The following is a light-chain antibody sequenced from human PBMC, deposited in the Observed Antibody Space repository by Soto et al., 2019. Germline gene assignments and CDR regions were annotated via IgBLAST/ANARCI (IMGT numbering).Light chain of an antibody. CDR2: GAS. Sequence: EIVMTQSPATLSVSPGERATLACRASQSVSSNFAWYQQKPGQAPRLLIYGASSRATGIPDRFSGSGSGTDFTLTISRLEPEDFAVYYGQQYGSSPLYTFGQGTKVDIK. CDR1: QSVSSN. CDR3: QQYGSSPLYT. J-gene: IGKJ2*01. V-gene: IGKV3-20*01.